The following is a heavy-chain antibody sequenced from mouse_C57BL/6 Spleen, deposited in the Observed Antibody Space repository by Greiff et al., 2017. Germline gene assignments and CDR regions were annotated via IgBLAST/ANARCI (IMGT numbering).Heavy chain of an antibody. CDR2: ISDGGSYT. J-gene: IGHJ1*03. CDR1: GFTFSSYA. D-gene: IGHD4-1*01. V-gene: IGHV5-4*01. Sequence: EVQGVESGGGLVKPGGSLKLSCAASGFTFSSYAMSWVRQTPEKRLEWVATISDGGSYTYYPDNVKGRFTISRDNAKNNLYLQMSHLKSEDTAMYYCARDKMGPGYFDVWGTGTTVTVSS. CDR3: ARDKMGPGYFDV.